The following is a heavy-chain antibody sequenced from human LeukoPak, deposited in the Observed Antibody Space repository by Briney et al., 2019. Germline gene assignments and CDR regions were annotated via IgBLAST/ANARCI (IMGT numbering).Heavy chain of an antibody. CDR2: ISAYNGNT. D-gene: IGHD1-14*01. V-gene: IGHV1-18*01. CDR3: VRALRVSPRWYFDY. Sequence: ASVKVSCKASGYTFTSYGISWVRQAPGRGLEWMGWISAYNGNTNYAQKLQGRVTMTTDTSTSTAYMELRSLRSDDTAVYYCVRALRVSPRWYFDYWGQGTLVTVSS. J-gene: IGHJ4*02. CDR1: GYTFTSYG.